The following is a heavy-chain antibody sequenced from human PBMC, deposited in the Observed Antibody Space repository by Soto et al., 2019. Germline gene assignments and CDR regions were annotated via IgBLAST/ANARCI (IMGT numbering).Heavy chain of an antibody. CDR1: GGSISSYY. CDR2: IYYSGST. D-gene: IGHD6-6*01. CDR3: ASGSAARPDY. Sequence: PSETLSLTCTVSGGSISSYYLSWVRQAPGKGLEWIGDIYYSGSTNYNPSLKSRVTISVDTSKNQFTLQLSSVTAADTAVYYFASGSAARPDYWGQGTLVTVSS. V-gene: IGHV4-59*01. J-gene: IGHJ4*02.